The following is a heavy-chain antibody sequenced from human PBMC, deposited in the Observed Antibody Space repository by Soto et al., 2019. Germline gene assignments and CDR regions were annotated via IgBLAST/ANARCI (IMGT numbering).Heavy chain of an antibody. CDR1: GCTFTSYG. V-gene: IGHV1-18*01. D-gene: IGHD1-1*01. Sequence: ASVKVSCKASGCTFTSYGISWVRQAPGQGLEWMGWISAYNGNTNYAQKLQGRVTMTTDTSTSTAYMELRSLRSDDTAVYYCARAGYNWNDGLDYYYVMDVWGQGTTVTVSS. J-gene: IGHJ6*02. CDR2: ISAYNGNT. CDR3: ARAGYNWNDGLDYYYVMDV.